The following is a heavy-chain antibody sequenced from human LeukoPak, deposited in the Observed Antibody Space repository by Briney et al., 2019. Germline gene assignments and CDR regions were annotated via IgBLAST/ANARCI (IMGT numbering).Heavy chain of an antibody. CDR3: ARGGTYGHFDS. J-gene: IGHJ4*02. CDR1: GYTFSNYG. D-gene: IGHD4-17*01. Sequence: ASVKVSCKASGYTFSNYGINWVRQAPGQGLEWMGWITTHNANTRYAQKFQGRVTMTTDTSTSAAYMELRSLISDDTAVYYCARGGTYGHFDSWGQGTVVTVSS. V-gene: IGHV1-18*01. CDR2: ITTHNANT.